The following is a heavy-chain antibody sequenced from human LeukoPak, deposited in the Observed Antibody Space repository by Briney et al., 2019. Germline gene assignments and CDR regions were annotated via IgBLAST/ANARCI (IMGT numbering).Heavy chain of an antibody. CDR2: IYSGGST. CDR3: AKVRVVFNWNYAYYFDY. V-gene: IGHV3-53*05. J-gene: IGHJ4*02. D-gene: IGHD1-7*01. Sequence: GGSLRLSCAASGFTVSSNYMSWVRQAPGKGLEWVSVIYSGGSTYYADSVKGRFTISRDNSKNTLFLQMNSLRAEDTAVYYCAKVRVVFNWNYAYYFDYWGQGTLVTVSS. CDR1: GFTVSSNY.